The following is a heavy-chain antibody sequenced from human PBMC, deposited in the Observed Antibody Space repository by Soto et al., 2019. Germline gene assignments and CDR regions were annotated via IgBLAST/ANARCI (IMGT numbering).Heavy chain of an antibody. CDR1: GYTFTGYY. V-gene: IGHV1-2*02. CDR3: AKVAKARTTWFDP. CDR2: INPNSGGT. D-gene: IGHD1-7*01. J-gene: IGHJ5*02. Sequence: QVQLVQSGAEVKKPGASVKVSCKASGYTFTGYYMHWVRQAPGQGLEWMGWINPNSGGTNYAQKFQGRAHMTRDTSISTAYMELSRLRSDDTAVYYCAKVAKARTTWFDPWGQGTLVTVSS.